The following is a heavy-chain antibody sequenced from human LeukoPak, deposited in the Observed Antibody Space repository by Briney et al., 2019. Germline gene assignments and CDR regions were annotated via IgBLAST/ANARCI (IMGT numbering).Heavy chain of an antibody. Sequence: PSETLSLTCAVYGGSFSGYYWSWIRQPPGKGLEWIGEINHSGSTNYNPSLKSRVTISVDTSKNQFSLKLSSVTAADTAVYYCAGYYDFWSGPLSNYYYYMDVWGKGTTVTVSS. CDR1: GGSFSGYY. CDR3: AGYYDFWSGPLSNYYYYMDV. D-gene: IGHD3-3*01. J-gene: IGHJ6*03. CDR2: INHSGST. V-gene: IGHV4-34*01.